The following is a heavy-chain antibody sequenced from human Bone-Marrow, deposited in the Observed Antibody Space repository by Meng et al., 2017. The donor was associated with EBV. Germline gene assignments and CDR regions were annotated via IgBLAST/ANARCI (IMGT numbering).Heavy chain of an antibody. CDR2: INHSGST. V-gene: IGHV4-34*01. CDR3: ARGRGYSGYSYPTNWFDP. D-gene: IGHD5-12*01. Sequence: LQPCGRGLLTPSETLPLTGAVYGGCLNGYYCSWIHQPPRNGLSCIGEINHSGSTNYNPSLKSRVTISVDTSKNQFSLKLSSVTAADTAVYYCARGRGYSGYSYPTNWFDPWGQGTLVTVSS. J-gene: IGHJ5*02. CDR1: GGCLNGYY.